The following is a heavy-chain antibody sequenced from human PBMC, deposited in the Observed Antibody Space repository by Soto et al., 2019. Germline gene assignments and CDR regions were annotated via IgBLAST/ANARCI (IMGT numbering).Heavy chain of an antibody. CDR3: ARHYYYDSSYYYPTNPQLPLDY. Sequence: GESLKISCKGSGYSFTSYWIAWVRQVPGKGLELMGVIYPGDSDIRYSPSFQGQVTISADKSISTAYLQWSSLKASDSAMYFCARHYYYDSSYYYPTNPQLPLDYWGPGTLVTVSS. J-gene: IGHJ4*02. CDR2: IYPGDSDI. V-gene: IGHV5-51*01. D-gene: IGHD3-22*01. CDR1: GYSFTSYW.